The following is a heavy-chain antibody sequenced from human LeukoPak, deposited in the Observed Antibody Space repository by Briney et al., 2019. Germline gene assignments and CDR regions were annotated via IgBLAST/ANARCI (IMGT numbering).Heavy chain of an antibody. D-gene: IGHD2-15*01. J-gene: IGHJ6*03. CDR3: ARISHCSGGSCFGSYYYMDV. CDR2: ISAYNGNT. V-gene: IGHV1-18*01. CDR1: GYIFTSYG. Sequence: EASVKVSCKASGYIFTSYGISWVRQAPGQGLEWMGWISAYNGNTNYAQKFQGRVTITADESTSTAYMELSSLRSEDTAVYYCARISHCSGGSCFGSYYYMDVWGKGTTVTVSS.